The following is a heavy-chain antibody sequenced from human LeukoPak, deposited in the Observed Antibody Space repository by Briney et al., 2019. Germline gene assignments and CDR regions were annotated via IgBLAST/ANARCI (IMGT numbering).Heavy chain of an antibody. CDR1: GYTFTSYA. V-gene: IGHV1-18*01. CDR2: ISAYNGNT. J-gene: IGHJ6*02. D-gene: IGHD1-26*01. CDR3: AREGSGSRRGYYYYGMDV. Sequence: ASVKVSCKASGYTFTSYAMHWVRQAPGQGLEWMGWISAYNGNTNYAQKLQGRVTMTTDTSTSTAYMELRSLRSDDTAVYYCAREGSGSRRGYYYYGMDVWGQGTTVTVSS.